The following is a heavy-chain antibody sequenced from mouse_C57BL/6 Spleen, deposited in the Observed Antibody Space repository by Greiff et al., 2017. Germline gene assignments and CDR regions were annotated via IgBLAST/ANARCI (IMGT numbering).Heavy chain of an antibody. Sequence: VQLQQSGPGLVQPSQSLSITCTVSGFSLTSYGVHWVRPSPGKGLEWLGVIWSGGSTDYNAAFISGLSISKDNSKSQAFFKMNSLQADDTAIYYCASSMDYWGQGTSVTVSS. J-gene: IGHJ4*01. V-gene: IGHV2-2*01. CDR2: IWSGGST. CDR3: ASSMDY. CDR1: GFSLTSYG.